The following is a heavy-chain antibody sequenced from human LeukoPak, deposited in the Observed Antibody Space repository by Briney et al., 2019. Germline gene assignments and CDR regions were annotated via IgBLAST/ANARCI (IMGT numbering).Heavy chain of an antibody. D-gene: IGHD6-13*01. CDR2: INHSGST. CDR3: ASTGYSSS. CDR1: GGSFSGYY. Sequence: PSETLSLTCAVYGGSFSGYYWSWIRQPPGKGLEWIGEINHSGSTNYNPSLKSRVIISVDTSKNQFSLKLSSVTAADTAVYYCASTGYSSSWSQGTLVTVSS. J-gene: IGHJ4*02. V-gene: IGHV4-34*01.